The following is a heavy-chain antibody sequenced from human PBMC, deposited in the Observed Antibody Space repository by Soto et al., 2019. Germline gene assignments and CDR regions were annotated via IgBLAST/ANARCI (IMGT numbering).Heavy chain of an antibody. D-gene: IGHD5-12*01. CDR3: AREERGYSGYDTPSWGMDV. V-gene: IGHV1-69*01. J-gene: IGHJ6*02. CDR2: IIPIFGTA. Sequence: QVQLVQSGAEVKKPGSSVKVSCKASGGTFSSYAISWVRQAPGQGLEWMGGIIPIFGTANYAQKFQGRVTITADESTSTAYMELSSLRSEDTAVYYCAREERGYSGYDTPSWGMDVWGQGTTVTVSS. CDR1: GGTFSSYA.